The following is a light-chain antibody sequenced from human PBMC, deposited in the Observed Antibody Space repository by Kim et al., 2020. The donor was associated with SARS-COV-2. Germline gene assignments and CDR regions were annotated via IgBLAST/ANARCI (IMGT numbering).Light chain of an antibody. J-gene: IGKJ4*01. Sequence: SPGERATLSCRASQSVRSNYFAWYQQKPGQAPRLLIYDTSIRATGIPDRFSGSGSGTDFPLTISRLGPEDFAVYYCQQYGISPSTFGGGTKVDIK. V-gene: IGKV3-20*01. CDR3: QQYGISPST. CDR2: DTS. CDR1: QSVRSNY.